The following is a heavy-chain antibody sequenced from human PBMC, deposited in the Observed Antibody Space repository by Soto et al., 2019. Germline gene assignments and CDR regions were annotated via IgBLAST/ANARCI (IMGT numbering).Heavy chain of an antibody. CDR3: AKDALHIVVVVAATPSHFDY. CDR2: ISGSGGST. CDR1: GFTFSSYA. J-gene: IGHJ4*02. Sequence: PGGSLRLSCAASGFTFSSYAMSWVRQAPGKGLEWVSAISGSGGSTYYADSVKGRFTISRDNSKNTLYLQMNSLRAEDTAVYYCAKDALHIVVVVAATPSHFDYWGQGTLVTVSS. D-gene: IGHD2-15*01. V-gene: IGHV3-23*01.